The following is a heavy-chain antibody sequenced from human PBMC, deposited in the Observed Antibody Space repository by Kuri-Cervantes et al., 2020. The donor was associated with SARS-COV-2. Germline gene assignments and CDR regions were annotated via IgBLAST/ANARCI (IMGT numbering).Heavy chain of an antibody. J-gene: IGHJ5*02. CDR1: GFTFSSYA. V-gene: IGHV3-64*04. CDR3: ASEDSGSYFRGRGMFDP. Sequence: GGSLRLSCSASGFTFSSYAMHWVRQAPGKGLEYVSAISSNGGSTYYADSVKGRFTISRDNAKNSLYLQMNSLRAEDTAVYYCASEDSGSYFRGRGMFDPWGQGTLVTVSS. D-gene: IGHD1-26*01. CDR2: ISSNGGST.